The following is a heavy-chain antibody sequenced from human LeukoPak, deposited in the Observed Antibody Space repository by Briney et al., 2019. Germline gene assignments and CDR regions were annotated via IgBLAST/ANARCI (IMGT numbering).Heavy chain of an antibody. Sequence: PGGSLRLSCAASGFNFSSYSMNWVRQAPGKGLEWVSSISSSGSYIYYADSVKGRFTISRDNAKNSLYLQMNSLRAEDTAVYYCARDLATVRGRGVGYWGQGTLVTVSS. J-gene: IGHJ4*02. CDR1: GFNFSSYS. CDR2: ISSSGSYI. CDR3: ARDLATVRGRGVGY. V-gene: IGHV3-21*01. D-gene: IGHD4-17*01.